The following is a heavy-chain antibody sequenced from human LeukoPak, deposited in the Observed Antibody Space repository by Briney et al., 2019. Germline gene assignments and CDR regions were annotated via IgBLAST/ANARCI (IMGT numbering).Heavy chain of an antibody. J-gene: IGHJ3*02. D-gene: IGHD4-17*01. CDR3: AKTMAYGDYYDAFDI. CDR1: GFTFSSYA. V-gene: IGHV3-23*01. CDR2: ISGSGGST. Sequence: PGGSLRLSCAASGFTFSSYAMSWVRQAPGKGLEWVSAISGSGGSTYYADSVKGRFTISRANSKNTLYLQMNSLRAEDTAVYYCAKTMAYGDYYDAFDIWGQGTMVTVSS.